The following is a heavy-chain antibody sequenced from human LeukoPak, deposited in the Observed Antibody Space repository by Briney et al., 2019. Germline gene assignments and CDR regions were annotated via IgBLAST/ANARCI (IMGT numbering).Heavy chain of an antibody. CDR2: MNPNSGNT. D-gene: IGHD2-21*02. CDR3: ARGVRCGGDCYSGWFDP. J-gene: IGHJ5*02. CDR1: GYTFTSYD. V-gene: IGHV1-8*01. Sequence: ASVKVSCKASGYTFTSYDINWARQATGQGLEWMGWMNPNSGNTGYAQKFQGRVTMTRNTSISTAYMELSSLRSEDTAVYYCARGVRCGGDCYSGWFDPWGQGTLVTVSS.